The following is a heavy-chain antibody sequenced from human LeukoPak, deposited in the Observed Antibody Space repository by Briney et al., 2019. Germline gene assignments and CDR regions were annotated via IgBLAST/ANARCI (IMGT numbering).Heavy chain of an antibody. Sequence: SQTLSLTCAISGDRVSRDNAVWNWIRQSPSRGLEWLGRTNYRSKWYDDYAVSVKGRIVINTETSKNQFSLHLKSVTPEDTAVYYCVRETVLLVASNAFDVWGQGTMVTVSS. V-gene: IGHV6-1*01. D-gene: IGHD3-10*01. CDR2: TNYRSKWYD. J-gene: IGHJ3*01. CDR1: GDRVSRDNAV. CDR3: VRETVLLVASNAFDV.